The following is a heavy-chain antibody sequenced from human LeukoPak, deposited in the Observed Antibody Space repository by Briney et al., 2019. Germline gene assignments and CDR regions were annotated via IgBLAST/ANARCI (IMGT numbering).Heavy chain of an antibody. CDR3: ASSPYCSGGSCYSGAFDI. J-gene: IGHJ3*02. Sequence: SETLSPTCTVSGGSISSYYWSWIRQPPGKGLEWIGYIYYSGSTNYNPSLKSRVTISVDTSKNQFSLKLSSVTAADTAVYYCASSPYCSGGSCYSGAFDIWGQGTMVTVSS. CDR1: GGSISSYY. D-gene: IGHD2-15*01. V-gene: IGHV4-59*01. CDR2: IYYSGST.